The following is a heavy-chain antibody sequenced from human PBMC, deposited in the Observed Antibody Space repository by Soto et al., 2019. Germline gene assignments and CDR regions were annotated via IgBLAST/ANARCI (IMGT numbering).Heavy chain of an antibody. CDR1: GFTFDDYA. Sequence: EVQLVESGGGLVQPGRSLRLSCAASGFTFDDYAMHWVRQAPGKGLEWVSGISWNSGSIGYADSVNDRFTISRDNAKNSLDLQMNSLRAEDTALYYCAKDSANYYYSGSLFDCWGQGTLVTVSS. D-gene: IGHD3-10*01. CDR2: ISWNSGSI. V-gene: IGHV3-9*01. J-gene: IGHJ4*02. CDR3: AKDSANYYYSGSLFDC.